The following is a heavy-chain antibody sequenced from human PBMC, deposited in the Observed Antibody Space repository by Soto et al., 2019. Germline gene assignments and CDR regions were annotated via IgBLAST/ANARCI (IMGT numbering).Heavy chain of an antibody. D-gene: IGHD4-17*01. V-gene: IGHV4-59*08. J-gene: IGHJ4*02. CDR1: CGSISSYY. CDR3: ARRMATVSSYYFDY. CDR2: IYYSGST. Sequence: SETLSLTCTVSCGSISSYYWSWIRQPPGKGLEWIGYIYYSGSTNYNPSLKSRVTISVDTSKNQFSLKLSSVTAADTAVYYCARRMATVSSYYFDYWGQGTLVTVSS.